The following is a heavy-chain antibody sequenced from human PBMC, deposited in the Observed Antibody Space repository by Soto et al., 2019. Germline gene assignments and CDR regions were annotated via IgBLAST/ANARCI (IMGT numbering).Heavy chain of an antibody. CDR1: GFTFSPFW. D-gene: IGHD4-4*01. CDR2: INSDGNST. V-gene: IGHV3-74*01. J-gene: IGHJ4*02. Sequence: EVQLVESGGGLVQPGGSLRLSCAASGFTFSPFWMHWVRQVPGKGPVWVSRINSDGNSTIYADSVKVRFTISRDNAKKTLYLQMTSLRAEDTAVYSYSRGSNHFDYWGQGTLVTVSS. CDR3: SRGSNHFDY.